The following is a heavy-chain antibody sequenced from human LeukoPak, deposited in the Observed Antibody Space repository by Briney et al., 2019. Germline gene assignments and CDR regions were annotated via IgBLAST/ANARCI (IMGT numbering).Heavy chain of an antibody. V-gene: IGHV3-23*01. CDR3: AKEKTRKFDFDY. D-gene: IGHD1-1*01. J-gene: IGHJ4*02. Sequence: GGSLRLSCAASGITIRTYAMSWVRQAPGKGLEWVSSLSGGGGSSYYADSVKGRFTISRDDSKNTLYLQMSSLRAEDTAVYYCAKEKTRKFDFDYWGQGTLVTVSS. CDR2: LSGGGGSS. CDR1: GITIRTYA.